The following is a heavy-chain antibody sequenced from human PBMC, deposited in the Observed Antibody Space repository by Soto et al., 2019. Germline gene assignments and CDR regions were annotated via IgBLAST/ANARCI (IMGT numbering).Heavy chain of an antibody. J-gene: IGHJ5*02. V-gene: IGHV6-1*01. CDR3: ARGAYCSGGSCYWWFDP. CDR1: GDSVSSNSAA. CDR2: TYYRSKWYN. Sequence: SQTLSLTCAISGDSVSSNSAAWNWIRQSPSRGLEWLGRTYYRSKWYNDYAVSVKSRITINPDTSKNQFSLQLNSVTPEDTAVYYCARGAYCSGGSCYWWFDPWGQRTLVTVSS. D-gene: IGHD2-15*01.